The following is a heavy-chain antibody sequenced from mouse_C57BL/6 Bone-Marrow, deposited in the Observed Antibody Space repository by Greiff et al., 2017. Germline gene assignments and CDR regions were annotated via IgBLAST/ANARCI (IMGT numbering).Heavy chain of an antibody. CDR3: TKRALYGSYAWAWFAY. D-gene: IGHD2-1*01. V-gene: IGHV1-15*01. Sequence: QVQLQQSGAELVRPGASVTLSCKASGYTFTDYEMHWVKQTPVHGLEWIGAIDPETGGTAYNQKFKGKAILTADKSSSTAYMELRSLTSEDSAVYYCTKRALYGSYAWAWFAYWGQGALVTVYA. J-gene: IGHJ3*01. CDR1: GYTFTDYE. CDR2: IDPETGGT.